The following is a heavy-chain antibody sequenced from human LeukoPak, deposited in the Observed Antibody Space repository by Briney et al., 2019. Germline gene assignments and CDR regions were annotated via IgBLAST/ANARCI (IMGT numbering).Heavy chain of an antibody. CDR3: ARDSGSYNAFDY. V-gene: IGHV3-21*01. J-gene: IGHJ4*02. Sequence: PSETLSLTCTVSGGSISSSSYYWGWIRQPPGKGLEWVSSISSSSSYIYYADSVKGRFTISRDNAKNSLYLQMNSLRAEDTAVYYCARDSGSYNAFDYWGQGTLVTVSS. CDR1: GGSISSSS. D-gene: IGHD1-26*01. CDR2: ISSSSSYI.